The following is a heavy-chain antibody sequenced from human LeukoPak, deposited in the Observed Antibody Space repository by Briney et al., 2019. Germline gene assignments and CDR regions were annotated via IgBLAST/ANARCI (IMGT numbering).Heavy chain of an antibody. D-gene: IGHD6-6*01. CDR1: GGSISSRPYY. CDR2: VSYSGST. V-gene: IGHV4-39*01. Sequence: PSETLSLTCSVSGGSISSRPYYWGWIRPSPGKGLEWIVSVSYSGSTYYNPSVRSRVTISVDTSKYQFSLKLTPVTTADTSVYYCVRLPTASPTSSATWGQGTLVTVSS. CDR3: VRLPTASPTSSAT. J-gene: IGHJ5*01.